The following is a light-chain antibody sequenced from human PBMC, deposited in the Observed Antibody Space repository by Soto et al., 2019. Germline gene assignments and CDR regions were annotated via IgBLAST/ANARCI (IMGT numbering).Light chain of an antibody. J-gene: IGKJ3*01. CDR3: QQSAT. CDR2: DVS. CDR1: QGVTTN. V-gene: IGKV3D-11*03. Sequence: EIVMTQSRDTLSVSPGERATLTCRAGQGVTTNFAWYQQKSGQSPRLLIYDVSIRATGVPARFSGSESGTDFTLTISSLEPEDFAVYYCQQSATFGPGTKVDIK.